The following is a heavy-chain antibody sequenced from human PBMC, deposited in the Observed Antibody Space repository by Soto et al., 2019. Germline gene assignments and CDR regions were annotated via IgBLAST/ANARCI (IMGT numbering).Heavy chain of an antibody. CDR3: AKDRAYDFWTYYGMDV. J-gene: IGHJ6*02. CDR1: GFTFSSYG. Sequence: PGGSLRLSCAASGFTFSSYGMHWVRQAPGKGLEWVAVISYDGSNKYYADSVKGRFTISRDNSKNTLYLQMNSLRAEDTAVYHCAKDRAYDFWTYYGMDVWGQGTTVTVSS. D-gene: IGHD3-3*01. CDR2: ISYDGSNK. V-gene: IGHV3-30*18.